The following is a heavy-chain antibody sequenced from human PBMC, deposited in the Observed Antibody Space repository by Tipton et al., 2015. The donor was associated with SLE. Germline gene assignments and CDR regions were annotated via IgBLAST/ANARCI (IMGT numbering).Heavy chain of an antibody. J-gene: IGHJ3*02. D-gene: IGHD2-8*02. CDR1: GFTFSSNY. V-gene: IGHV3-66*02. CDR3: ARDLSGADAFDI. CDR2: IYSGGST. Sequence: SLRLSCAASGFTFSSNYMSWVRQAPGKGLEWVSVIYSGGSTYYADSVKGRFTISRDNSKNTLYLQMNSLRAEDTAVYYCARDLSGADAFDIWGQGTMVTVSS.